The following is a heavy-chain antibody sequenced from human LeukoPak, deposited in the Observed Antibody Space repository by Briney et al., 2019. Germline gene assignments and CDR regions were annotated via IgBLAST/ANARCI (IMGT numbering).Heavy chain of an antibody. CDR3: ARVGETGTVTMELDL. D-gene: IGHD5-24*01. CDR2: MSFDGNFE. CDR1: GFPFSDYS. Sequence: PGGSLRLSCAASGFPFSDYSLHWVRQAPRKGVEWVALMSFDGNFENFADSVKGRFTISRDTARNMLYLPMGSLGVEDSAVYFCARVGETGTVTMELDLWGQGALVTVSS. J-gene: IGHJ1*01. V-gene: IGHV3-30*04.